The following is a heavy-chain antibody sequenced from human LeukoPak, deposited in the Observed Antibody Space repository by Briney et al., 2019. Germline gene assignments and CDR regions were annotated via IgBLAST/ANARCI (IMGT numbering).Heavy chain of an antibody. V-gene: IGHV4-61*01. CDR3: AGNTTVAIDF. D-gene: IGHD4-17*01. J-gene: IGHJ4*02. Sequence: PETLSLTCTVSGGSFSSGSYYWSWIRQPPGKGLEWIGEINHSGSTNYNPSLKSRVTISVDTSKNQFSLKLSSVTAADTAVYYCAGNTTVAIDFWGQGTLVTVSS. CDR1: GGSFSSGSYY. CDR2: INHSGST.